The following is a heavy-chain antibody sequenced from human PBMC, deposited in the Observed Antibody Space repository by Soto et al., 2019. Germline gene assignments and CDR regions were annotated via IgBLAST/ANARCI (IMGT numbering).Heavy chain of an antibody. CDR2: IIPIFGTA. Sequence: VASVKCSCKASGGTFSSYAISWVRQAPGQWLEWMGGIIPIFGTANYAQKFQGRVTITADESTSTAYMELSSLRSEDTAVYYCARDYYPGSSGPPLYGMDVWGQGTTVTVSS. V-gene: IGHV1-69*01. D-gene: IGHD1-26*01. CDR1: GGTFSSYA. CDR3: ARDYYPGSSGPPLYGMDV. J-gene: IGHJ6*02.